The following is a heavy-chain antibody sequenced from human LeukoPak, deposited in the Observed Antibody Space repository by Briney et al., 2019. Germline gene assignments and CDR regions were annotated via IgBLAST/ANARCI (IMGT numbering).Heavy chain of an antibody. CDR1: GYTFTTYG. D-gene: IGHD3-16*01. CDR3: ARDTKRSRARWENLGIDP. CDR2: ITTYNGNT. V-gene: IGHV1-18*01. Sequence: ASVKVSCKASGYTFTTYGISWVRQAPGQGLEWMGYITTYNGNTNYAQKLQGRVTMTTDTSTSTAYMELRSLRSDDTAVYYCARDTKRSRARWENLGIDPWGQGTLITVSS. J-gene: IGHJ5*02.